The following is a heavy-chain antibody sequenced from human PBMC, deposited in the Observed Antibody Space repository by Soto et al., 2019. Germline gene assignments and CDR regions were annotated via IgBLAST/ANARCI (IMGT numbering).Heavy chain of an antibody. J-gene: IGHJ4*02. CDR1: GGSISSYY. Sequence: PSETLSLTCTVSGGSISSYYWSWIRQPPGKGLEWIGYIYYSGSTNYNPSLKSRVTISVDTSKNQFSLKLSSVTAADTAVYYCARAPFVVVTYIDYWGQGTLVTVS. V-gene: IGHV4-59*01. CDR3: ARAPFVVVTYIDY. CDR2: IYYSGST. D-gene: IGHD2-21*02.